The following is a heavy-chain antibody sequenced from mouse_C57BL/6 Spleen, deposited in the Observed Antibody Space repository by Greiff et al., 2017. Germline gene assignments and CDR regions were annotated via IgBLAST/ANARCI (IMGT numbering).Heavy chain of an antibody. Sequence: EVQLQESGGGLVKPGGSLKLSCAASGFTFSSYAMSWVRQTPEKRLEWVATISDGGSYTYYPDNVKGRFTISRDNAKNNLYLQMSHLKSEDTAMYYCARDRDGNLFAYWGQGTLVTVSA. CDR1: GFTFSSYA. D-gene: IGHD2-1*01. CDR3: ARDRDGNLFAY. J-gene: IGHJ3*01. CDR2: ISDGGSYT. V-gene: IGHV5-4*01.